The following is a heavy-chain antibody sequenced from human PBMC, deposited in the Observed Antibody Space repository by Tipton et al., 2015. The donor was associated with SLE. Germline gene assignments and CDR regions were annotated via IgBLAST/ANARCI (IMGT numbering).Heavy chain of an antibody. J-gene: IGHJ2*01. Sequence: GSLRLSCAASGFTLRNYELNWVRQAPGKGLEWVSYISGSGSLIYYADSVKGRFTISRDNARNSLYLQMNSLRAEDTAVYYCAREQLGIGNWYFDIWGRGTLVTVSS. CDR1: GFTLRNYE. D-gene: IGHD7-27*01. CDR3: AREQLGIGNWYFDI. CDR2: ISGSGSLI. V-gene: IGHV3-48*03.